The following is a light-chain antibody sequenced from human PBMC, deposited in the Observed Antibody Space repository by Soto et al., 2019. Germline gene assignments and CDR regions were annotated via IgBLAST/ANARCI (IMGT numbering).Light chain of an antibody. CDR2: AAS. CDR1: ETISTY. CDR3: QQGHSNPIT. J-gene: IGKJ5*01. Sequence: DIQMTQSPSSRSASVGDRGTITCRTSETISTYVNWYQKKPGKAPKXMIYAASSLQSGVPSRFSGSRSGTDCTLTISSLQPEDVATYYCQQGHSNPITLGQGTRLEIK. V-gene: IGKV1-39*01.